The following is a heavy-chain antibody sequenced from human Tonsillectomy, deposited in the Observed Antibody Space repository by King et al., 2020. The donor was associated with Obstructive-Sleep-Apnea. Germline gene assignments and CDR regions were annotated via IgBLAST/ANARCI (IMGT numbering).Heavy chain of an antibody. CDR1: GFTFSSFA. V-gene: IGHV3-30*04. CDR3: ARGITMVRGAYYFDY. Sequence: VQLVESGGGVVQPGRSLRLSCAASGFTFSSFAMHWVRQAPGKGLEGVAVISYDGRYKYYADSVKGRFTVSRDNSKNKLDLHMNSLRAEDTAVYYCARGITMVRGAYYFDYWGQGTLVTVSS. CDR2: ISYDGRYK. D-gene: IGHD3-10*01. J-gene: IGHJ4*02.